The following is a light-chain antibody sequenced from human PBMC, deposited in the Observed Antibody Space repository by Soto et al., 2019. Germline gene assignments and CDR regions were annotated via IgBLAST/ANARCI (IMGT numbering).Light chain of an antibody. V-gene: IGKV1-27*01. Sequence: DIQMTQSPSSLSASLGDRVTITCRASQGISNSLAWYQQKPGKVPKLLVYAASTLQSGVPSRFSGSGSGTDFTLTISSLQPEDVATYYCQKYNSAPWTFGQGTKVEIK. CDR3: QKYNSAPWT. CDR2: AAS. CDR1: QGISNS. J-gene: IGKJ1*01.